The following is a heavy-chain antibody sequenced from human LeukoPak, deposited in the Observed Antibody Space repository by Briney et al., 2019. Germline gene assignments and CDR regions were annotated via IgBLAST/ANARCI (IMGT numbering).Heavy chain of an antibody. V-gene: IGHV3-64*01. CDR2: ISSNGGST. J-gene: IGHJ5*02. D-gene: IGHD3-3*01. Sequence: PGGSLRLSCAASGFTFSSYAMHWVCQAPGKGLEYVSAISSNGGSTYYANSVKGRFTISRDNSKNTLYLQMGSLRAEDMAVYYCARGGYYLRSWFDPWGQGTLVTVSS. CDR1: GFTFSSYA. CDR3: ARGGYYLRSWFDP.